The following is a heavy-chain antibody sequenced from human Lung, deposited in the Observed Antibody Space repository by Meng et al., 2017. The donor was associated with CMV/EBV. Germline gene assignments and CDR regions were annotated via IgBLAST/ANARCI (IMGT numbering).Heavy chain of an antibody. CDR1: GRSIRISSV. Sequence: VKHTVIRSYTSAASGRSIRISSVWSCGRKHRGKVLEWSGEIYHSGSTNYKPSLKSRVTISVDKSKNQFCLKLSSVTAADTAVDYCARVVTALWGYYFDYWGQGTLVTVS. J-gene: IGHJ4*02. D-gene: IGHD2-21*02. CDR3: ARVVTALWGYYFDY. V-gene: IGHV4-4*02. CDR2: IYHSGST.